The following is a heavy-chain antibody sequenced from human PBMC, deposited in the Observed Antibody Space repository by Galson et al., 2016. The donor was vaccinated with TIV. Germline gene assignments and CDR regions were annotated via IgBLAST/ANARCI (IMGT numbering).Heavy chain of an antibody. Sequence: SLRLSCAASGFTFTTYAMNWVRQAPGKGLERVSSISFTGGSTYYADSVKGRFTVSRDNSKNTVYLQMNRLRTDDTATYFCAKDRVKTVFGAGSFDFWGQGTRLTVSS. CDR2: ISFTGGST. CDR1: GFTFTTYA. D-gene: IGHD3-3*01. V-gene: IGHV3-23*01. CDR3: AKDRVKTVFGAGSFDF. J-gene: IGHJ4*02.